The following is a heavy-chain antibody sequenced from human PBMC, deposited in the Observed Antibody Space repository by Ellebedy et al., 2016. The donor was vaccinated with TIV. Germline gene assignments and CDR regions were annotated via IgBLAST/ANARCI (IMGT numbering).Heavy chain of an antibody. J-gene: IGHJ6*02. CDR2: IIPIFGTA. Sequence: AASVKVSCKASGGTFSSYAISWVRQAPGQGLEWMGGIIPIFGTANYAQKFQGRVTITADESTSTAYMELSSLRSEDTAVYYCARDIGADCSGGSCQAYYYYGMDVWGQGTTVTVSS. V-gene: IGHV1-69*13. D-gene: IGHD2-15*01. CDR3: ARDIGADCSGGSCQAYYYYGMDV. CDR1: GGTFSSYA.